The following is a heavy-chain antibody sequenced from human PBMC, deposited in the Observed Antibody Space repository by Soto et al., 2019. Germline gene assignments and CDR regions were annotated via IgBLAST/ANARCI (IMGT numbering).Heavy chain of an antibody. CDR3: ARGGSRDGYNDYYYGMDV. CDR2: IYYSGST. CDR1: GGSISSYY. J-gene: IGHJ6*02. D-gene: IGHD5-12*01. V-gene: IGHV4-59*01. Sequence: PSETLSLTCTVSGGSISSYYWSWIREPPGKGLEWIGYIYYSGSTNYNPSLKSRVTISVDTSKNQFSLKLSSVTAADTAVYYCARGGSRDGYNDYYYGMDVWGQGTTVTVSS.